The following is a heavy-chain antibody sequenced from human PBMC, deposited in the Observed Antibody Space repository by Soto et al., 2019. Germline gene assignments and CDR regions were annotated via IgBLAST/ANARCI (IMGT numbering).Heavy chain of an antibody. Sequence: EVQLVESGGGLVTPGGSLRLSCAASGFIFSSNTMNWVRQAPGKGLEWVTSISSRSDYIYYADSLKGRITISRDNAKNSLYLQLNSLRAEDTAVYYGASSIGAQPYFDYWGQGTLVTVSS. CDR3: ASSIGAQPYFDY. D-gene: IGHD3-16*01. CDR1: GFIFSSNT. V-gene: IGHV3-21*01. J-gene: IGHJ4*02. CDR2: ISSRSDYI.